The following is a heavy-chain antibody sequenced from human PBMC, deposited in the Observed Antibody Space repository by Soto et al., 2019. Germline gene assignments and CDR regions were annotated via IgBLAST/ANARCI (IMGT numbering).Heavy chain of an antibody. CDR3: ARDIGYCSGGSCYHLMLDAFDI. CDR1: GYTFTSYG. V-gene: IGHV1-18*01. CDR2: ISAYNGNT. J-gene: IGHJ3*02. D-gene: IGHD2-15*01. Sequence: ASVKVSCKASGYTFTSYGISWVRQAPGQGLEWMGWISAYNGNTNYAQKPQGRVTMTTDTSTSTAYMELRSLRSDDTAVYYCARDIGYCSGGSCYHLMLDAFDIWGQGTMVTVSS.